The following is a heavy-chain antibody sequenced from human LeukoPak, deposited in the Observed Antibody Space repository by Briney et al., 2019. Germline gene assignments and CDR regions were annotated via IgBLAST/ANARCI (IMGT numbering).Heavy chain of an antibody. V-gene: IGHV1-69*04. Sequence: ASVKVSCKASGGTFSSYAISWVRQAPGQGLEWMGRIIPIFGIANYAQKFQGRVTITADKSTSTACMELSSLRSEDTAVYYCARDQAYYYDSSGYYDRIPVRTETEGWFDPWGQGTLVTVSS. D-gene: IGHD3-22*01. J-gene: IGHJ5*02. CDR3: ARDQAYYYDSSGYYDRIPVRTETEGWFDP. CDR1: GGTFSSYA. CDR2: IIPIFGIA.